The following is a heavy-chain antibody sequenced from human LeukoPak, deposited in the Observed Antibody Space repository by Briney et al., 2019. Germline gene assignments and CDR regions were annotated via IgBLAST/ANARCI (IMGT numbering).Heavy chain of an antibody. CDR3: ARDSGSGGP. Sequence: GGSLRLSCAASGFTFSNYWMSWVRQAPGKGLEWVAHIKPDGSEKNYVDSVKGRFTLSRDDAKNSVYLQMNSLRVEDTAVYYCARDSGSGGPWGQGTPVTVSS. CDR1: GFTFSNYW. CDR2: IKPDGSEK. J-gene: IGHJ5*02. V-gene: IGHV3-7*01. D-gene: IGHD6-19*01.